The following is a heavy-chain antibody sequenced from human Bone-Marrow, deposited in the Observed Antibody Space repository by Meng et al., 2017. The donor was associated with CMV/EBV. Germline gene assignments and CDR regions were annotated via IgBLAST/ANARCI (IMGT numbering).Heavy chain of an antibody. V-gene: IGHV3-20*04. CDR1: GFTFDDYG. CDR3: ARESAWYSYGYGDYYYGMDV. CDR2: INWNGGST. D-gene: IGHD5-18*01. J-gene: IGHJ6*02. Sequence: GESLKISCAASGFTFDDYGMSWVRQAPGKGLEWVSGINWNGGSTGYADSVKGRFTISRDNAKNSLYLQMNSLRAEDTAVYYCARESAWYSYGYGDYYYGMDVWGQGTTVTVPS.